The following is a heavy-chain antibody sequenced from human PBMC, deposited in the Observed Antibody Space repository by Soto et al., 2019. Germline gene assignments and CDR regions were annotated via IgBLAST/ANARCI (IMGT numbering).Heavy chain of an antibody. J-gene: IGHJ3*02. Sequence: GSGPTLVNPTETLTLTCTVSGFSLSNARMGVSWIRQPPGKALEWLAHIFSNDEKSYSTSLKSRLTISKDTSKSQVVLTMTNMDPVDTATLYFARTYDYVWGSYRYTAFDIWGQGTMVTVSS. D-gene: IGHD3-16*02. CDR1: GFSLSNARMG. CDR3: ARTYDYVWGSYRYTAFDI. CDR2: IFSNDEK. V-gene: IGHV2-26*01.